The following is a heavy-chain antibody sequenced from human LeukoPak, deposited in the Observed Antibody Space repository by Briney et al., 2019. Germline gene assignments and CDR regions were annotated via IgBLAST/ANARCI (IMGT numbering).Heavy chain of an antibody. CDR3: ARSKAGGY. CDR1: GFNFSNYW. CDR2: IDQEGGEQ. D-gene: IGHD3-10*01. Sequence: GGSLRLSCVVSGFNFSNYWMSWVRQAPGKGLEWVANIDQEGGEQNYVDSVKGRFSISRANAKASVYLQMNSLKVEDTAFYYCARSKAGGYWGQGTLVTVSS. V-gene: IGHV3-7*01. J-gene: IGHJ4*02.